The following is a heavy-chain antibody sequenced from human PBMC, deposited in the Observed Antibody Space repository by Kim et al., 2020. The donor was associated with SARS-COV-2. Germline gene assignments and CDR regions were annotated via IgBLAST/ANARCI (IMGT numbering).Heavy chain of an antibody. CDR3: ARGKGVVVPADP. CDR1: GFTFSSYG. V-gene: IGHV3-33*01. J-gene: IGHJ5*02. Sequence: GGSLRLSCAASGFTFSSYGMHWVRQAPGKGLEWVAVIWYDGSNKYYADSVKGRFTISRDNSKNTLYLQMNSLRAEDTAVYYCARGKGVVVPADPWGQGTLVTVSS. CDR2: IWYDGSNK. D-gene: IGHD2-2*01.